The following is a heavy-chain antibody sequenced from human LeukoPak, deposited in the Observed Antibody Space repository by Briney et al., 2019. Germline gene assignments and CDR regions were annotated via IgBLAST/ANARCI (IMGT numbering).Heavy chain of an antibody. D-gene: IGHD6-13*01. Sequence: GGSLRLSCAASGFTFSNYWMSWVRQAPGKGLEWVANIKQDGSEKSYVDSVTGRFTISRDNAKNSLYLQMNSLRAEDTAVYYCAREISSWYRTEGRFDPWGQGTLVTVSS. CDR3: AREISSWYRTEGRFDP. J-gene: IGHJ5*02. CDR2: IKQDGSEK. CDR1: GFTFSNYW. V-gene: IGHV3-7*01.